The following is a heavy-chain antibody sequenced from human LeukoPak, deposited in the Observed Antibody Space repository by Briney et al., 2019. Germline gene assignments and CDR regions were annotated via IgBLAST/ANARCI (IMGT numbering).Heavy chain of an antibody. CDR1: GYTFTSYG. CDR2: IIPIFGTA. Sequence: SVKVSCKASGYTFTSYGISWVRQAPGQGLEWMGGIIPIFGTANYAQKFQGRVTITADESTSTAYMELSSLRSEDTAVYYCARYYYDSSGSRKNWFDPWGQGTLVTVSS. V-gene: IGHV1-69*13. J-gene: IGHJ5*02. D-gene: IGHD3-22*01. CDR3: ARYYYDSSGSRKNWFDP.